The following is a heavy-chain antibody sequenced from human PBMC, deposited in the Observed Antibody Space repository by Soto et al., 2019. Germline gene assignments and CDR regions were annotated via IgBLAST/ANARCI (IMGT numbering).Heavy chain of an antibody. CDR2: FDPEDGET. Sequence: GFPVKVSCEVSGYTLTELSMHWVRQDPGKELEWMGGFDPEDGETIYAQKFQGWVTMTRDTSISTAYMELSRLRSDDTAVYYCARTPFGVVTVGPVAFDIWGQGTMVTVSS. J-gene: IGHJ3*02. CDR3: ARTPFGVVTVGPVAFDI. CDR1: GYTLTELS. D-gene: IGHD3-3*01. V-gene: IGHV1-24*01.